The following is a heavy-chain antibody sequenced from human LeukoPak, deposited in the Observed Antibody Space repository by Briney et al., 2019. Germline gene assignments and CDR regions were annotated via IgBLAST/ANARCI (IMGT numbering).Heavy chain of an antibody. J-gene: IGHJ4*02. CDR2: ISRNGGHT. CDR1: GFTFSSYG. Sequence: PGGSLRLSCAASGFTFSSYGMAWVRQAPGKGLEWVSGISRNGGHTFYVDSVKGRFTISRDENTLYLQMNTLRAEDTALYYCARWNGYADYWGQGTLVTVSS. V-gene: IGHV3-23*01. D-gene: IGHD5-12*01. CDR3: ARWNGYADY.